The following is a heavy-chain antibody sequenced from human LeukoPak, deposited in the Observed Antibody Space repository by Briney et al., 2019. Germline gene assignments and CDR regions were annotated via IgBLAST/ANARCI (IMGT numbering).Heavy chain of an antibody. CDR2: IIPMFGTS. D-gene: IGHD5-18*01. CDR3: ARGSAKYYHYGTDV. Sequence: GASVKVSCKASGGTFNSYAISWVRQAPGQGLEWMGGIIPMFGTSTSAQKFQGRVTITADESTSTACMELSSLSSEDTALYYCARGSAKYYHYGTDVWGQGTTITVSS. CDR1: GGTFNSYA. V-gene: IGHV1-69*13. J-gene: IGHJ6*02.